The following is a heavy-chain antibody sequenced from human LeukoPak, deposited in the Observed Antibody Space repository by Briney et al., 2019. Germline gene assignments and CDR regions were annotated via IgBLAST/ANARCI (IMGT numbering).Heavy chain of an antibody. D-gene: IGHD2-2*02. CDR1: GYSISSGYY. J-gene: IGHJ2*01. Sequence: SETLSLTCAVSGYSISSGYYWGWIRQPPGKGLEWIGSIYHSGRTYYHPSLKRRATISVDTSKNQFSLELSSVTAADTAVDYCARHPLIVVVPAAIGGNWYFDLWGRGTLVTVSS. CDR2: IYHSGRT. V-gene: IGHV4-38-2*01. CDR3: ARHPLIVVVPAAIGGNWYFDL.